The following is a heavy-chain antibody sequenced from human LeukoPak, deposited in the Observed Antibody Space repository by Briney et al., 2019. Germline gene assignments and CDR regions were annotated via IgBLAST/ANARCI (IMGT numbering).Heavy chain of an antibody. V-gene: IGHV3-48*03. J-gene: IGHJ4*02. CDR2: ISGSGGGI. CDR3: ARMPLAGRYNDC. Sequence: GGAVRLSCAASGFTFSSYEMNWVRQAPGKGREWVSYISGSGGGIYYADSVKGRFTMSRDNARNSLYLQMSSLRAEDTAVYYCARMPLAGRYNDCWGQGTLVTVSS. D-gene: IGHD6-19*01. CDR1: GFTFSSYE.